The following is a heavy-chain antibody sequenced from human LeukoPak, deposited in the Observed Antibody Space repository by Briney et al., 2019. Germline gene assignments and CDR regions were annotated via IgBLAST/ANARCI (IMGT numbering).Heavy chain of an antibody. Sequence: SETLSLTCAVYGGSFSGYYWSWLRQPPGKGLEWIGEINHSGSTNYNPSLKSRVTISVDTSKNQFSLKLSSVTAADTAVYYCARGPCPVKLGYWGQGTLVTVSS. CDR2: INHSGST. V-gene: IGHV4-34*01. CDR3: ARGPCPVKLGY. J-gene: IGHJ4*02. CDR1: GGSFSGYY. D-gene: IGHD3-10*01.